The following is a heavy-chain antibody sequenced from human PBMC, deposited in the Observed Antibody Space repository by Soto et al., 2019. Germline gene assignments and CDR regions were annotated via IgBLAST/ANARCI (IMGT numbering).Heavy chain of an antibody. D-gene: IGHD4-17*01. V-gene: IGHV3-23*01. Sequence: EVQLLESGGGLVQPGGSLRLSCAASGFTFSSYAMSWVRQAPGKGLEYVSSISASGDGTYFADSVKGRFTISRDNSKNTLYLQMNRLRVEDTAVYYCARTTVTQSRDYWGQGTLVTVSS. CDR2: ISASGDGT. CDR3: ARTTVTQSRDY. J-gene: IGHJ4*02. CDR1: GFTFSSYA.